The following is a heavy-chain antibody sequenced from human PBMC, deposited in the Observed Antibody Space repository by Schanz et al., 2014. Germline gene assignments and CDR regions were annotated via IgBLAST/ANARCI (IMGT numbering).Heavy chain of an antibody. V-gene: IGHV3-23*04. J-gene: IGHJ4*02. CDR1: GFTFSSFS. CDR3: AKDNGYYGSGSYYNGADY. Sequence: QLVESGGGLVQPGGSLRLSCEASGFTFSSFSMNWVRQAPGKGLEWVSVISGSGVTTYYADSVKGRFTISRDNSKNTLHLQMNSLRVEDTAVYYCAKDNGYYGSGSYYNGADYWGQGTLVTVSS. D-gene: IGHD3-10*01. CDR2: ISGSGVTT.